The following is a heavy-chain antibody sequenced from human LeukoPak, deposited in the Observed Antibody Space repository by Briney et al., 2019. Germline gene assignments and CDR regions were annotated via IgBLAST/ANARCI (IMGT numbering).Heavy chain of an antibody. V-gene: IGHV3-11*04. J-gene: IGHJ4*02. D-gene: IGHD5-24*01. CDR3: AKTPARWLQYLDY. Sequence: GGSLRLSCAASGFTFSDYYMSWIRQAPGKGLEWVSYISSSGSTIYYADSVKGRFTISRDNSKNTLYLQMNSLRAEDTAVYYCAKTPARWLQYLDYWGQGTLVTVSS. CDR2: ISSSGSTI. CDR1: GFTFSDYY.